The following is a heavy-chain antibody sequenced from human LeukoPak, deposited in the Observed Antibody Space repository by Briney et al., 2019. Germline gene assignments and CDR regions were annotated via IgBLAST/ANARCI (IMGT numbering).Heavy chain of an antibody. CDR1: GFTFSSYS. V-gene: IGHV3-21*01. D-gene: IGHD2-2*01. CDR2: ISSSSSYI. CDR3: ARINYADHSTSSTYYYYYMDV. Sequence: PGGSLRLSCAASGFTFSSYSMNWVRQAPGKGLEWVSSISSSSSYIYYADSVKGRFTISRDNAKNSLYLQMNSLRAEDTAVYYCARINYADHSTSSTYYYYYMDVWGKGTTVTVSS. J-gene: IGHJ6*03.